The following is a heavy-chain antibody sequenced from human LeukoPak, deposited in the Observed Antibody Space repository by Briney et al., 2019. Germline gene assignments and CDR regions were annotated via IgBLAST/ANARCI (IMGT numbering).Heavy chain of an antibody. CDR2: IYTSRST. V-gene: IGHV4-4*07. D-gene: IGHD3-3*01. CDR1: GCSISSYY. Sequence: SETLSLTCTVSGCSISSYYWSWIRQPAGKGLEWIGRIYTSRSTNYNPSLKSRVTISVDTTKNQFSQKLSAVTAADTAVYYCSVWFTIFGVVIIGEAFDIWGQGTMVTVSS. CDR3: SVWFTIFGVVIIGEAFDI. J-gene: IGHJ3*02.